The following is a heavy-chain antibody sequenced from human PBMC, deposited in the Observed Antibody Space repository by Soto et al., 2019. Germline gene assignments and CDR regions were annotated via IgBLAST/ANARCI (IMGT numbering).Heavy chain of an antibody. D-gene: IGHD2-21*02. CDR1: GYTFTSYA. J-gene: IGHJ4*02. CDR3: ARDPWVGGDPENY. Sequence: AASVKVSCKASGYTFTSYAMHWVRQAPGQRLEWMGWINAGNGNTKYPQKFQGRVTITRDTSASTAYMELSSLRSEDTAVYYCARDPWVGGDPENYWGQGTLVTVSS. V-gene: IGHV1-3*01. CDR2: INAGNGNT.